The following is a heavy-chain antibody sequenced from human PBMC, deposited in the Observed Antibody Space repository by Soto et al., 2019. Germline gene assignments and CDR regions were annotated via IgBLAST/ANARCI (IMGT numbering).Heavy chain of an antibody. J-gene: IGHJ4*02. CDR3: AKGPPTYCGGDCKTFDY. Sequence: GGSLRLSCAASGFTFSSYAMSWVRQAPGKGLEWVSAISGSGGSTYYADSVKGRFTISRDNSKNTLYLQMNSLRAEDTAVYYCAKGPPTYCGGDCKTFDYWGQGTLVTVSS. CDR2: ISGSGGST. CDR1: GFTFSSYA. V-gene: IGHV3-23*01. D-gene: IGHD2-21*02.